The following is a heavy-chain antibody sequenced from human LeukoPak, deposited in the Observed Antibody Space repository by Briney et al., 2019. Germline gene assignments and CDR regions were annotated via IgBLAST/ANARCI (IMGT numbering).Heavy chain of an antibody. V-gene: IGHV4-34*01. D-gene: IGHD6-13*01. J-gene: IGHJ4*02. CDR3: ASGRAAAGVSGADY. CDR2: INHSGST. CDR1: GVSFSGYY. Sequence: SETLSLTCAVYGVSFSGYYWSWIRQPPGKGLEWIGEINHSGSTNYNPPLKSRVTISVDTSKNQFSLKLSSVTDADTAVYYCASGRAAAGVSGADYWGQGTLVTVSS.